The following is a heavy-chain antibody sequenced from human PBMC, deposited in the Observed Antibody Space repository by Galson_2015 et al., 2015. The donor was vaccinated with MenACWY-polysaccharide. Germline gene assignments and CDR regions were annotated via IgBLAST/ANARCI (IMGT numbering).Heavy chain of an antibody. D-gene: IGHD3-10*01. Sequence: SLRLSCAASGFTFSSYWMSWVRQAPGKGLEWVANIKQDGSEKYYVDSVKGRFTISRDNAKNSLYLQMNSLRAEDTAVYYCARVGGSITRLDDAFDTWGQGTMVTVSS. V-gene: IGHV3-7*01. J-gene: IGHJ3*02. CDR3: ARVGGSITRLDDAFDT. CDR1: GFTFSSYW. CDR2: IKQDGSEK.